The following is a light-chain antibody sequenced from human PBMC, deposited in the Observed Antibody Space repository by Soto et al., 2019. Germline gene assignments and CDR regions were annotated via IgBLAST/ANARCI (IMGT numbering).Light chain of an antibody. Sequence: DIQMTQSPSSLSASVGDRVTITCQASQDISNYLNWYQQKPGKAPKLLIYDASNLETGVPSRFSGSGSWTDFTFTISRLQPEDIATYYCQQYDNLLTFGGGTKVEIK. CDR2: DAS. J-gene: IGKJ4*01. CDR3: QQYDNLLT. CDR1: QDISNY. V-gene: IGKV1-33*01.